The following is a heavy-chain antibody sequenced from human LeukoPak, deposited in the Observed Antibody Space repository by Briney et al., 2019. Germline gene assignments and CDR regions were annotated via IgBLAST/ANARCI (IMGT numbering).Heavy chain of an antibody. V-gene: IGHV3-7*01. CDR2: IKQDGSEK. Sequence: GGSLRLSCAASGFPFSSYWMTWVRQAPGKGLEWVANIKQDGSEKYYVDSVKGRFTISRDNAKNSVYLQMNSLRAEDTAAYYCAREDYYGSGNYVAWGGPFDVWGQGTTVTVSS. CDR3: AREDYYGSGNYVAWGGPFDV. CDR1: GFPFSSYW. J-gene: IGHJ3*01. D-gene: IGHD3-10*01.